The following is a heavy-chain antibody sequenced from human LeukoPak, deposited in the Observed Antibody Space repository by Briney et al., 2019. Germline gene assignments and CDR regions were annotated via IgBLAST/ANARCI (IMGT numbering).Heavy chain of an antibody. CDR2: ISYDGSNK. Sequence: AGGSLRLSCAASGFTFSSYAMHWVRQAPGKGLEWVAVISYDGSNKYYADSVKGRFTISRDNSKNTLCLQMNSLRAEDTAVYYCATGYCRSTNCRIDYWGQGTLVSVSS. CDR3: ATGYCRSTNCRIDY. D-gene: IGHD2-2*03. J-gene: IGHJ4*02. CDR1: GFTFSSYA. V-gene: IGHV3-30-3*01.